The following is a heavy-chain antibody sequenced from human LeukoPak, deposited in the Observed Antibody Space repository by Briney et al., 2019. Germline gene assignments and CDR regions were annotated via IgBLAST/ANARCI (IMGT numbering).Heavy chain of an antibody. V-gene: IGHV4-34*01. CDR2: INHSGST. CDR1: GGSFSGYY. Sequence: SETLSLTCAVYGGSFSGYYWSWIRQPPGKGLEWIGEINHSGSTNYNPSLKSRVTISVDTSKNQFSLKLSSVTAADTAVYYCARDQDYDSSGYYPPDYWGQGTLVTVSS. D-gene: IGHD3-22*01. CDR3: ARDQDYDSSGYYPPDY. J-gene: IGHJ4*02.